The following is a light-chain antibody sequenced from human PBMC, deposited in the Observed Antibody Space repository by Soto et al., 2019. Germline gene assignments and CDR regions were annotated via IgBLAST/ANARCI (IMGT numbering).Light chain of an antibody. J-gene: IGKJ1*01. Sequence: EIVLTQSPGTVSFSPGERATLSCRASQSVGSRWLAWYQQKPGQAPRVLIYGGSNRATGIPDRFSGIGSGTGFTLTISRLEHEDFAVYYCQQYYSSRTFGQGTKVQMK. CDR1: QSVGSRW. V-gene: IGKV3-20*01. CDR3: QQYYSSRT. CDR2: GGS.